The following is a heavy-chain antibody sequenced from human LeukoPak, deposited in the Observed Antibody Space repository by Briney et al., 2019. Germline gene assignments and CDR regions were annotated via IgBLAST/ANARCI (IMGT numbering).Heavy chain of an antibody. CDR3: ARCGFYCGDDCYVDN. D-gene: IGHD2-21*02. Sequence: KTSETLSLTCAISGGSFSYYYWSWIRQPPEKGLEWIGEINHSGSTNYNPSLKSRVTILVDTSKNQFSLKLTSVTAADTAVYYCARCGFYCGDDCYVDNWGQGTLVTVSS. J-gene: IGHJ4*02. V-gene: IGHV4-34*01. CDR1: GGSFSYYY. CDR2: INHSGST.